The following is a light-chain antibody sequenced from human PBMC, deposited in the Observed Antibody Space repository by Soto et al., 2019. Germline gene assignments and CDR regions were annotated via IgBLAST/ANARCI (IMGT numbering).Light chain of an antibody. CDR3: QQYGNSPWT. J-gene: IGKJ1*01. CDR1: QSVRSSY. CDR2: GAS. Sequence: EIVLTQSPGTLSLSPGERATLSCRASQSVRSSYLAWYQQKPGQAPRLLIYGASSRATGIPDRFSGSGSGTDFTLTISRLEPEDFAVYYCQQYGNSPWTFGQGTKVDI. V-gene: IGKV3-20*01.